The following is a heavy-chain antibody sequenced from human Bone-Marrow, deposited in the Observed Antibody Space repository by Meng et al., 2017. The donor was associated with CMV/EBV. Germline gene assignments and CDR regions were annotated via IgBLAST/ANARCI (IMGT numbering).Heavy chain of an antibody. J-gene: IGHJ6*02. Sequence: GESLKIPCAASGFTFSSYSMNWVRQAPGKGLEWVSSISSSSSYIYYADSVKGRFTISRENAKTSLYLQMNSLRAEDTAVYYCVKLRLLRPQYGRDVWGQGTTVTVSS. CDR3: VKLRLLRPQYGRDV. CDR2: ISSSSSYI. CDR1: GFTFSSYS. V-gene: IGHV3-21*01. D-gene: IGHD3-3*01.